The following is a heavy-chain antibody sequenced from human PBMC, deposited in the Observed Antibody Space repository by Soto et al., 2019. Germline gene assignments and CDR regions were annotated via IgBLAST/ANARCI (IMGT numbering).Heavy chain of an antibody. V-gene: IGHV3-30*18. Sequence: QVQLVESGGGVVQPGRPLRLSCAASGFTFSSYGMHWVRQAPGKGLEWVAVISYDGSNKYYADSVKGRFTISRDNSKNTLYLQMNSLRAEDTAVYYCANGSADTAMVGLGMDVWGQVATVTVSS. CDR2: ISYDGSNK. J-gene: IGHJ6*02. CDR3: ANGSADTAMVGLGMDV. D-gene: IGHD5-18*01. CDR1: GFTFSSYG.